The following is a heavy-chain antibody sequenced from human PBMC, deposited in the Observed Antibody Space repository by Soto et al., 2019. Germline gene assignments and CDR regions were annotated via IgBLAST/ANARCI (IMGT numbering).Heavy chain of an antibody. CDR2: IKQDGSEK. CDR3: ARSTLIAVAALDY. J-gene: IGHJ4*02. CDR1: GFTFSSYW. V-gene: IGHV3-7*01. Sequence: EVQLVESGGGLVQPGGSLRLSCAASGFTFSSYWMSWVRQAPGKGLEWVANIKQDGSEKYYVDSVKGRFTISRDNAKNSLYLQMNCLRAEDTAVYYCARSTLIAVAALDYWGQGTLVTVSS. D-gene: IGHD6-19*01.